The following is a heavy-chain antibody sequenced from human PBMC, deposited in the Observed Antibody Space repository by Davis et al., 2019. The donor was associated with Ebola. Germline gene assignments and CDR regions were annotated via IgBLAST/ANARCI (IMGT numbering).Heavy chain of an antibody. J-gene: IGHJ6*04. CDR3: AREVEGRITIFGVGTSTGHLDV. CDR2: ISSSSTYI. Sequence: GESLKISCTVSGFIFSTYSMNWVRQAAGTGLEWVSSISSSSTYIYYADSVKGRFTVSRDNAKNSLFLQMNSLRAEDTAVYHCAREVEGRITIFGVGTSTGHLDVWGKGTTVTVSS. V-gene: IGHV3-21*06. CDR1: GFIFSTYS. D-gene: IGHD3-3*01.